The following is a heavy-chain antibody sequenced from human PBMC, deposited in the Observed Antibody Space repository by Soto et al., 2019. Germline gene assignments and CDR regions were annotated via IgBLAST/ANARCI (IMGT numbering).Heavy chain of an antibody. CDR2: IWYDGSNK. D-gene: IGHD1-26*01. J-gene: IGHJ4*02. V-gene: IGHV3-33*01. CDR3: ARDLMSSGSYYVWDY. Sequence: QVQLVESGGGVVQPGRSLRLSCAASGFTFSSYGMHWVRQAPGKGLEWVAVIWYDGSNKYSADSVKGRFTISRDNSRNTLYLQVNSLRAEDTAVYYCARDLMSSGSYYVWDYWGQGTLVTVSS. CDR1: GFTFSSYG.